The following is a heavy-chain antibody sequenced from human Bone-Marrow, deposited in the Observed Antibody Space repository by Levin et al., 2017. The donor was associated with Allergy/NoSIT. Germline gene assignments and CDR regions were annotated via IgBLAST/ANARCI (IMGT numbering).Heavy chain of an antibody. J-gene: IGHJ6*02. D-gene: IGHD2/OR15-2a*01. Sequence: GESLKISCAASGFTFTNYWMHWVRQGPGKGLVWISRINSDGISSSYADDVKGRLTISRDNAKNTVYLQMNGLRAEDTAVYYCARGSWGLGDGSANHYFHYYYGLDVWGQGTSVTVSS. V-gene: IGHV3-74*01. CDR3: ARGSWGLGDGSANHYFHYYYGLDV. CDR1: GFTFTNYW. CDR2: INSDGISS.